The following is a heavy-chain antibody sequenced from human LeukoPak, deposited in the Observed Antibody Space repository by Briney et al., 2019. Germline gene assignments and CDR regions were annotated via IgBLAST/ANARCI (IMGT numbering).Heavy chain of an antibody. CDR3: AKDWGSVDTAMVSRGYFDY. CDR2: TRYDGSIK. Sequence: PGGSLRLSCAASGFTFSSYGIHWVRQAPGKGLEWVAFTRYDGSIKYYADSVKGRFTISRDNSKNTLYLQMNSLRAEDTAVYYCAKDWGSVDTAMVSRGYFDYWGQGTLVTVSS. V-gene: IGHV3-30*02. CDR1: GFTFSSYG. J-gene: IGHJ4*02. D-gene: IGHD5-18*01.